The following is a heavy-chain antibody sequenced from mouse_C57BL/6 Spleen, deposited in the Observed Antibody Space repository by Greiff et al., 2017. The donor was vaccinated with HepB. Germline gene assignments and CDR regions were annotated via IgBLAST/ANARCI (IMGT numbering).Heavy chain of an antibody. J-gene: IGHJ3*01. CDR2: ISDGGSYT. CDR3: ARAGSGYPAWFAY. D-gene: IGHD2-2*01. CDR1: GFTFSSYA. Sequence: EVQLVESGGGLVKPGGSLKLSCAASGFTFSSYAMSWVRQTPEKRLEWVATISDGGSYTYYPDNVTGRFTISRDNAKNNLYLQMSLLKSEDTAMYYCARAGSGYPAWFAYWGQGTLVTVSA. V-gene: IGHV5-4*01.